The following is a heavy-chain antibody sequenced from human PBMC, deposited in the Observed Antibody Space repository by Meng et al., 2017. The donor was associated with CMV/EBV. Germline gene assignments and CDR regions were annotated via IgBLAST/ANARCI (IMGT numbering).Heavy chain of an antibody. CDR2: ISYDGSNK. D-gene: IGHD2-2*01. CDR1: GFTFSSYA. J-gene: IGHJ4*02. CDR3: ARGLRGPYCSSTSCYSAFDY. V-gene: IGHV3-30*04. Sequence: GGSLRLSCAAPGFTFSSYAMHWVRQAPGKGLEWVAVISYDGSNKYYADSVKGRFTISRDNSKNTLYLQMNSLRAEDTAVYYCARGLRGPYCSSTSCYSAFDYWGQGTLVTVSS.